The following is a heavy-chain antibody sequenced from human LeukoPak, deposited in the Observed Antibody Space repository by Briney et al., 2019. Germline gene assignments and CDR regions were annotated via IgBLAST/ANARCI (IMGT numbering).Heavy chain of an antibody. CDR1: GFTVSSNY. J-gene: IGHJ3*02. Sequence: GGSLRLSCAASGFTVSSNYMSWVRQAPGKGLEWVSVIYSGGSTYYADSVKGRFTISRDNSKNTLYLQMNSLRAEDTAVYYCARDGSSGSRDAFDIWRQGTMVTVSS. D-gene: IGHD6-19*01. CDR2: IYSGGST. CDR3: ARDGSSGSRDAFDI. V-gene: IGHV3-53*01.